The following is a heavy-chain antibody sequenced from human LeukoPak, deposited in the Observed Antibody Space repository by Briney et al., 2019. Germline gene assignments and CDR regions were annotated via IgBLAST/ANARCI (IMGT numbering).Heavy chain of an antibody. CDR3: ASRGRFDYVWGK. J-gene: IGHJ4*02. V-gene: IGHV4-31*03. Sequence: SSQTLSLTCTVSGGSISSGGYYWSWIRQHPGKGLEWIGYIYYSGSTYYNPSLKSRVTISVDTSKNQFSLKLSSVTAADTAVYYCASRGRFDYVWGKWGQGTLVTVSS. CDR2: IYYSGST. CDR1: GGSISSGGYY. D-gene: IGHD3-16*01.